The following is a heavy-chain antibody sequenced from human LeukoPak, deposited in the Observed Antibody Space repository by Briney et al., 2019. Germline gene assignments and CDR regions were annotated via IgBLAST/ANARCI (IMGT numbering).Heavy chain of an antibody. D-gene: IGHD6-19*01. CDR3: AKDQYSSGWYNWFDP. J-gene: IGHJ5*02. CDR1: GLTFSNYA. CDR2: ISGSGGST. Sequence: GGSLRLSCAASGLTFSNYAMSWVRQAPGKGLEWVSAISGSGGSTYYADSVKGRFTISGDNSKNTLYLQMNSLRAEDTAVYYCAKDQYSSGWYNWFDPWGQGTLVTVSS. V-gene: IGHV3-23*01.